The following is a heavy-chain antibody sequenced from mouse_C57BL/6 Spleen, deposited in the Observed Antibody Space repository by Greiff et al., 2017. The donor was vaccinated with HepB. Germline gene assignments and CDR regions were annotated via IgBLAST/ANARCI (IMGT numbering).Heavy chain of an antibody. CDR1: GYSFTGYY. CDR2: INPSTGGT. J-gene: IGHJ4*01. V-gene: IGHV1-42*01. Sequence: EVKLVESGPELVKPGASVKISCKASGYSFTGYYMNWVKQSPEKSLEWIGEINPSTGGTTYNQKFKAKATLTVDKSSSTAYMQLKSLTSEDSAVYYCARGDITKYGNYAMDYWGQGTSVTVSS. D-gene: IGHD1-1*01. CDR3: ARGDITKYGNYAMDY.